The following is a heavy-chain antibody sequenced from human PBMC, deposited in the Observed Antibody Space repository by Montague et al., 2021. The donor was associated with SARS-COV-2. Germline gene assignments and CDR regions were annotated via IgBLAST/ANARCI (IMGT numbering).Heavy chain of an antibody. D-gene: IGHD3-10*01. V-gene: IGHV3-48*03. CDR3: ARDLGFGESLVAYYYYYGMDV. Sequence: SLRLSCAASGFTFSSYEMNWVRQAPGKGLEWVSYISSSGSTIYYADSVKGRFTISRDNAKNSLYLQMNSLSAEDTAVYYCARDLGFGESLVAYYYYYGMDVWGQGTTVTVSS. J-gene: IGHJ6*02. CDR1: GFTFSSYE. CDR2: ISSSGSTI.